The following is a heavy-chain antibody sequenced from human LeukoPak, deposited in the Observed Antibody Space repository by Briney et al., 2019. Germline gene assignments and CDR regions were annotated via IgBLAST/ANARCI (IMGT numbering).Heavy chain of an antibody. D-gene: IGHD3-22*01. CDR1: GFTVSSNY. Sequence: PGGSLRLSCAASGFTVSSNYMSWVRQAPGKGLEWVSVIYSGGSTYYADSVKGRFTISRHNSKNTLYLQMNSLRAEDTAVYYCHLYYYDSSGYYFDYWGQGTLVTVSS. CDR3: HLYYYDSSGYYFDY. V-gene: IGHV3-53*04. J-gene: IGHJ4*02. CDR2: IYSGGST.